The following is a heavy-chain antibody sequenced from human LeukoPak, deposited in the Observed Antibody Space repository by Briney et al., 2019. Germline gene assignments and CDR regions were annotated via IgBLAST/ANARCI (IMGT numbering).Heavy chain of an antibody. Sequence: SETLSLTCTVSGGSISSGGYYWSWIRQHPGKGLEWIGYIYYSGSTNYNPSLKSRVTISVDTSKNQFSLKLSSVTAADTAVYYCARGGDRIVGATIYYFDYWGQGTLVTVSS. J-gene: IGHJ4*02. CDR3: ARGGDRIVGATIYYFDY. CDR1: GGSISSGGYY. D-gene: IGHD1-26*01. V-gene: IGHV4-61*08. CDR2: IYYSGST.